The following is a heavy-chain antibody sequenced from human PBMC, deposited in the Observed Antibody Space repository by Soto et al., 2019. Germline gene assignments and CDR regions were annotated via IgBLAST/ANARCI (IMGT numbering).Heavy chain of an antibody. J-gene: IGHJ6*02. CDR1: GDSVSSNSAG. Sequence: LSLTCVISGDSVSSNSAGWNWIRQSPSRGLEWLGRTYYKSKWNNDYALSVKSRITINPDTSKNQFSLHLYSVTPEDTAVYYCTGITWFRGMDVWGQGTLVTVSS. CDR3: TGITWFRGMDV. CDR2: TYYKSKWNN. D-gene: IGHD3-10*01. V-gene: IGHV6-1*01.